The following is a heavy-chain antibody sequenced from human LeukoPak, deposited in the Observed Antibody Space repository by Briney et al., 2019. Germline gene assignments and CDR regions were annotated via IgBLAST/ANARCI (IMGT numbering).Heavy chain of an antibody. CDR2: ISDSAGST. CDR1: GITLSNYG. CDR3: AKRGVVIRVILVGFHKEAYYFDS. J-gene: IGHJ4*02. Sequence: PGGSLRLSCAVSGITLSNYGMSWVRQAPGKGLEWVAGISDSAGSTNYADSVKGRFTISRDNRKNTLHLQMNSLGAEDTAVYFCAKRGVVIRVILVGFHKEAYYFDSWGQGALVTVSS. V-gene: IGHV3-23*01. D-gene: IGHD3-10*01.